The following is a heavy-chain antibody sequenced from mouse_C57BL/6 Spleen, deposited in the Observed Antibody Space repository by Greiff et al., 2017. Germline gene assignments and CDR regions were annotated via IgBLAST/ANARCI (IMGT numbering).Heavy chain of an antibody. CDR1: GYTFTDYY. CDR3: ARSLITTVVEGCAY. Sequence: QVQLKESGAELVRPGASVKLSCKASGYTFTDYYINWVKQRPGQGLEWIARIYPGSGNTYYNEKFKGKATLTAEKSSSTAYMQLSSLTSDGSAVYFCARSLITTVVEGCAYWGQGTLVTVSA. J-gene: IGHJ3*01. V-gene: IGHV1-76*01. CDR2: IYPGSGNT. D-gene: IGHD1-1*01.